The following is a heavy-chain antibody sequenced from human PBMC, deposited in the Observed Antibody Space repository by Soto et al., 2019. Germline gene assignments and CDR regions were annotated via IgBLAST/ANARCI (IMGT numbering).Heavy chain of an antibody. V-gene: IGHV1-2*02. CDR3: AKGGAIVAAGTRVYLYNAMDV. CDR2: INPNSGDT. J-gene: IGHJ6*02. Sequence: ASVKVSCKASGYTFTGYYVHWVRQAPGQGLEWMGWINPNSGDTYLAQRFQGRVTMNRATSIGTAYVELRGLTSDDTAEYYCAKGGAIVAAGTRVYLYNAMDVWGQGTTVTVSS. CDR1: GYTFTGYY. D-gene: IGHD1-26*01.